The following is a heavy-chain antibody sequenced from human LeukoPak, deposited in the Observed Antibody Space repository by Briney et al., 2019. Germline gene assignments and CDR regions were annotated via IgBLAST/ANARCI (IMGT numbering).Heavy chain of an antibody. J-gene: IGHJ4*02. Sequence: PGGSLRLSCAASGFSFSSYWMSWVRQAPGKGLEWVGNIKEDGSEKYYVDAVKGRFTISRDNAKNSLYLQMNSLRAEDTAVYYCAREGAGSGEFDYWGQGTLVTVSS. CDR1: GFSFSSYW. CDR2: IKEDGSEK. D-gene: IGHD6-25*01. V-gene: IGHV3-7*01. CDR3: AREGAGSGEFDY.